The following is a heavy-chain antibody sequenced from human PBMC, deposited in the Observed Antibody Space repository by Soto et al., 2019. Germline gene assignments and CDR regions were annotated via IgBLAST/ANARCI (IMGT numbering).Heavy chain of an antibody. CDR2: IYYSGST. Sequence: SVTLSLTWPVSGGSISSGGYYWSWLRQHPGKGLEWIGYIYYSGSTYYNPSLKSRVTISVDTSKNQFSLKLSSVTAADTAVYYCARAQGFTWFDPWGQGTLVTVSS. V-gene: IGHV4-31*02. CDR1: GGSISSGGYY. CDR3: ARAQGFTWFDP. J-gene: IGHJ5*02.